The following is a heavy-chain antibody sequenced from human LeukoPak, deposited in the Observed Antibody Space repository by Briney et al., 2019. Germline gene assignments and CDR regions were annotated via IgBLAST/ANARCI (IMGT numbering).Heavy chain of an antibody. CDR2: INPNSGDT. CDR3: ATLGGHSLAAQNGY. Sequence: GASVKVSCKASGYTLTDYYMHWVRQAPGQGLEWMGWINPNSGDTNYAQNFQGRVTMTRDTSISTAYMELSRLTSDDTAVYYCATLGGHSLAAQNGYWGQGTLVTVSS. CDR1: GYTLTDYY. D-gene: IGHD3-16*01. J-gene: IGHJ4*02. V-gene: IGHV1-2*02.